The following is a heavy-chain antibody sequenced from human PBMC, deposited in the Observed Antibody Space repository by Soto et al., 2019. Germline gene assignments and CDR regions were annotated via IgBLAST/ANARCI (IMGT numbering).Heavy chain of an antibody. CDR3: ARDYDGSSYYSNWFGP. CDR1: GDSINNYF. CDR2: IYYSGST. V-gene: IGHV4-59*01. J-gene: IGHJ5*02. Sequence: ASETLSLTCTVSGDSINNYFWSWIRQPPGKGLEWIGYIYYSGSTNYNPSLKSRVTISIDTSKNQFSLKLNSVTAADTAVYYCARDYDGSSYYSNWFGPWGPGTLVTVSS. D-gene: IGHD3-22*01.